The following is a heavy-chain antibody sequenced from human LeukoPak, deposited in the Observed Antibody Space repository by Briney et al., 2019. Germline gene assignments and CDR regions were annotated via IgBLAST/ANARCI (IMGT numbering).Heavy chain of an antibody. J-gene: IGHJ6*03. CDR3: ARASRGYDFWSGYYYMDV. CDR2: IIPIFGTA. Sequence: SVTVSFKDSGGTFISYAISWVRQAPGQGLEWMGGIIPIFGTANYAQKFQGRVTITTDESTSTAYMELSSLRSEDTAVYYCARASRGYDFWSGYYYMDVWGKGTTVTVSS. CDR1: GGTFISYA. D-gene: IGHD3-3*01. V-gene: IGHV1-69*05.